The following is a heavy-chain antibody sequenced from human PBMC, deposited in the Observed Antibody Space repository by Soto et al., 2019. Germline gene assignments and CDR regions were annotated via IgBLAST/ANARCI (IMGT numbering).Heavy chain of an antibody. V-gene: IGHV4-30-2*05. Sequence: LSETLSLTCAVSGGSISSGGYSWSWIRQPPGKGLEWIGYIYHSVSTYYNPSLKSRVTISVDTSKNQFSLKLSSVTAADTAVYYCARVDDGDYVDDYWGQGTLVTVSS. D-gene: IGHD4-17*01. J-gene: IGHJ4*02. CDR1: GGSISSGGYS. CDR2: IYHSVST. CDR3: ARVDDGDYVDDY.